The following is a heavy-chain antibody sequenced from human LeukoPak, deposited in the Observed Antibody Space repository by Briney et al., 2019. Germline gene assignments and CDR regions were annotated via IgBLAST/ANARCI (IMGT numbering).Heavy chain of an antibody. CDR1: DYTFTSYG. CDR3: ARVLWSVNYYYYYGMDV. J-gene: IGHJ6*02. Sequence: ASVKVSCKASDYTFTSYGISWVRQAPGQGLEWMGGIIPIFGTANYAQKFQGRVTITADESTSTAYMELSSLRSEDTAVYYCARVLWSVNYYYYYGMDVWGQGTTVTVSS. V-gene: IGHV1-69*13. CDR2: IIPIFGTA. D-gene: IGHD3-3*01.